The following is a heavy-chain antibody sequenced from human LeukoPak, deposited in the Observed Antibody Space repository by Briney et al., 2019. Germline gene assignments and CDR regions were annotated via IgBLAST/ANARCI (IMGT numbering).Heavy chain of an antibody. J-gene: IGHJ4*02. CDR3: ARDHGTVAATTTFDY. CDR2: ISAYNGNT. D-gene: IGHD2-15*01. V-gene: IGHV1-18*04. Sequence: ASVKVSCKASGYTFTGYYMHWVRQAPGQGLEWMGWISAYNGNTNYAQKLQGRVTMTTDTSTSTAYMELRSLRSDDTAVYYCARDHGTVAATTTFDYWGQGTLVTVSS. CDR1: GYTFTGYY.